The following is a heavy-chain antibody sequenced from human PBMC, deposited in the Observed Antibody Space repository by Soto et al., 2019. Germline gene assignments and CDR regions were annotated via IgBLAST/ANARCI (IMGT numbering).Heavy chain of an antibody. V-gene: IGHV4-59*08. Sequence: QVQLQESGPRLVKPSETLSLTCTVSGGSLRSYYCSWFRQPPGKGLEWVGYINYSGGTSYNPSLITRVTTSVATSNTHYSLMFHSSTATATAVYSCASQAFGSLHCLVDLWAQGTTVTVSS. J-gene: IGHJ6*02. CDR1: GGSLRSYY. CDR2: INYSGGT. D-gene: IGHD3-10*01. CDR3: ASQAFGSLHCLVDL.